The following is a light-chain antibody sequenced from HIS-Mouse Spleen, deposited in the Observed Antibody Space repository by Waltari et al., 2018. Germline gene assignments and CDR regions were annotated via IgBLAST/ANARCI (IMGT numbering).Light chain of an antibody. V-gene: IGLV2-14*02. J-gene: IGLJ1*01. CDR2: DVS. CDR3: SSYTSSSTQV. Sequence: QSDLTQPASVSGSPGQSITISCTGTSSDVGRYNLVSWYQQQPGKAPKLMVYDVSNRTSGFSNRFSGSKSGNTASLTISGLQAEDEADYYCSSYTSSSTQVFGTGTKVTVL. CDR1: SSDVGRYNL.